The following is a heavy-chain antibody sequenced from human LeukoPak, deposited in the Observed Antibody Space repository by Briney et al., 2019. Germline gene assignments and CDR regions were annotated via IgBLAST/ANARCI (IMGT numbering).Heavy chain of an antibody. V-gene: IGHV1-2*02. CDR1: GYTFTGYY. Sequence: ASVKVSCKSSGYTFTGYYMHWLRQAPGQGLEWMGWINPNSGGTNYAQKVQGRVTMTRDTSISTAYMELSRLRSDDTAVYYCARDPRRGGFDYWGQGTLVTVSS. CDR2: INPNSGGT. J-gene: IGHJ4*02. CDR3: ARDPRRGGFDY. D-gene: IGHD3-10*01.